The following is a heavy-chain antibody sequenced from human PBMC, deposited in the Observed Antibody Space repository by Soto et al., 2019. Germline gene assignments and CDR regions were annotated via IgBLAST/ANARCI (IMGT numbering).Heavy chain of an antibody. J-gene: IGHJ4*02. Sequence: EVQLLESGGGLVQPGGSLRLSCAAPGLTFGTYAMTWVRQAPGKGLEWVSIISGSGGSTYYADSVKGRFTVSRDNSKNTLYVQMNSLRAEDTAVYYCAKWTCSGGSCYFDYWGQGTLVTVSS. D-gene: IGHD2-15*01. CDR1: GLTFGTYA. V-gene: IGHV3-23*01. CDR3: AKWTCSGGSCYFDY. CDR2: ISGSGGST.